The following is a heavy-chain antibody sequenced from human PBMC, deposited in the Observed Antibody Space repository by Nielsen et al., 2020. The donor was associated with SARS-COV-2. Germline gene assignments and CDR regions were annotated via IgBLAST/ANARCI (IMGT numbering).Heavy chain of an antibody. Sequence: GESLKISCTASGFTFGDYAMSWVRQAPGKGLEWVSSISSSSSYIYYADSVKGRFTISRDNAKNSLYLQMNSLRAEDTAVYYCASAGYGDYLDYWGQGTLVTVSS. CDR3: ASAGYGDYLDY. CDR2: ISSSSSYI. J-gene: IGHJ4*02. CDR1: GFTFGDYA. V-gene: IGHV3-21*01. D-gene: IGHD4-17*01.